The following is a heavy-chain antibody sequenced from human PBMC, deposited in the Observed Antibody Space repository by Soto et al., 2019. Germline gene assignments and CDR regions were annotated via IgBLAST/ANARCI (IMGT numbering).Heavy chain of an antibody. CDR2: IYYSGST. Sequence: SETLSLTCSVSGGSISSGDYYWNWIRQPPGKGLEWIGHIYYSGSTYYNSSLKSRVTISLDTSKNQFSLKLSSVTAADTAVYYCARASTTVTTLDYWGQGTLVTVSS. J-gene: IGHJ4*02. V-gene: IGHV4-30-4*01. CDR1: GGSISSGDYY. D-gene: IGHD4-17*01. CDR3: ARASTTVTTLDY.